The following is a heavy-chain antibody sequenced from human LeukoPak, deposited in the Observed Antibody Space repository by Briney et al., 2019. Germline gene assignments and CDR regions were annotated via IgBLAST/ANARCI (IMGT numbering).Heavy chain of an antibody. J-gene: IGHJ4*02. CDR1: GFTFSSHY. Sequence: GGSLRLSCAASGFTFSSHYMTWVRQAPGKGLEWVANIKQDSSDKFYVDSVRGRFTISRDNAKNSLYLQMNSLRSDDTAVYYCARSVGLDTAMVFDYWGQGTLVTVSS. CDR3: ARSVGLDTAMVFDY. D-gene: IGHD5-18*01. CDR2: IKQDSSDK. V-gene: IGHV3-7*03.